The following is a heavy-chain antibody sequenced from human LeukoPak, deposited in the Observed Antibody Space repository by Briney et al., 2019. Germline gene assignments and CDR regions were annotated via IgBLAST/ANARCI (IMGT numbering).Heavy chain of an antibody. J-gene: IGHJ4*02. D-gene: IGHD5-18*01. CDR1: GGSFSGYY. Sequence: SETLSPTCAVYGGSFSGYYWSWIRQPPGKGLEWIGEINHSGSTNYNPSLKSRVTISVDTSKNQFSLKLSSATAADTAVYYCARGGYSYGYRGYFDYWGQGTLVTVSS. CDR3: ARGGYSYGYRGYFDY. CDR2: INHSGST. V-gene: IGHV4-34*01.